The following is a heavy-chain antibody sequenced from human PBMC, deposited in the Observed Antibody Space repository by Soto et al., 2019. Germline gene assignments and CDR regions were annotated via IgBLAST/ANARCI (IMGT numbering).Heavy chain of an antibody. CDR2: IWYDGGKK. D-gene: IGHD5-18*01. J-gene: IGHJ5*02. CDR1: GFTFSNYG. CDR3: ARAMDTAMASKDNWFDP. Sequence: PGGSLRLSCAASGFTFSNYGMHWVRQPPGKGLEWVAIIWYDGGKKYYADSVKGRFTISRDNSKNTLYLEMNSLRGEDTAVYYCARAMDTAMASKDNWFDPWGQGTLVTVSS. V-gene: IGHV3-30*02.